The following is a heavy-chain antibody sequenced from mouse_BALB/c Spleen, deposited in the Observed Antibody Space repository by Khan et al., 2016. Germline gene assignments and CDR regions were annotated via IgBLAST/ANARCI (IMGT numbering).Heavy chain of an antibody. D-gene: IGHD1-1*01. Sequence: QIQLVQSGPELKKPGETVKISCKAAGYTFTNYGMNWVKQAPGKGLKWMGWINTNTGEPTYAEEFKGRFAFSLEPSASTAYLQINNLKNEDTATXYCADGYYGSNWFAYWGQGTLVTVSA. J-gene: IGHJ3*01. CDR1: GYTFTNYG. CDR3: ADGYYGSNWFAY. V-gene: IGHV9-3*02. CDR2: INTNTGEP.